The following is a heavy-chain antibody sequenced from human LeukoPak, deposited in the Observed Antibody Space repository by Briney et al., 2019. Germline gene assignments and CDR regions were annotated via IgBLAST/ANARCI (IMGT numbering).Heavy chain of an antibody. CDR1: GGSISSATYY. V-gene: IGHV4-61*02. D-gene: IGHD6-13*01. Sequence: PSETLSLTCTVSGGSISSATYYWNWIRQPAGKGLEWIGRIYTSGSTNYNPSLRSRVTISVDTSKNQFSLKLTSVAAADTAVYYCASIEQQLVYYYYMDVWGKGTTVTISS. CDR3: ASIEQQLVYYYYMDV. CDR2: IYTSGST. J-gene: IGHJ6*03.